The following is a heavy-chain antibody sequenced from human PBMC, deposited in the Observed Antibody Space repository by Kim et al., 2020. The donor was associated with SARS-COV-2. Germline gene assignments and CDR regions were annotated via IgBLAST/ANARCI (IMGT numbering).Heavy chain of an antibody. D-gene: IGHD3-16*01. CDR2: IKQDGSQK. J-gene: IGHJ4*02. V-gene: IGHV3-7*01. Sequence: GGSLRLSCEGSGFIFPVYWMSWVRQAPGKGLEWVANIKQDGSQKYYVDSVKGRFTISRDNDKKTLYLQMNTLSAEDTAVYYCVRGLMGRLDSWGQGALVTVSS. CDR1: GFIFPVYW. CDR3: VRGLMGRLDS.